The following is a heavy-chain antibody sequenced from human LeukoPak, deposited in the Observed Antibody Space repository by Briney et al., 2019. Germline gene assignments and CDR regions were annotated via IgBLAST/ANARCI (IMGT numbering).Heavy chain of an antibody. Sequence: SETLSLTCTVSGGSISSYYWSWIRQPPGKGLEWLGYIYTSGSTNYNPSLKSRVTISVDTSKNQFSLKLSSVTAADTAVYYCARQSSLVGAILDYWGQGTLVTVSS. CDR2: IYTSGST. CDR3: ARQSSLVGAILDY. D-gene: IGHD1-26*01. V-gene: IGHV4-4*09. J-gene: IGHJ4*02. CDR1: GGSISSYY.